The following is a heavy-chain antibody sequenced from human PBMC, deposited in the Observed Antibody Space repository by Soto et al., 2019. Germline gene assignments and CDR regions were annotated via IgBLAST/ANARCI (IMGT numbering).Heavy chain of an antibody. V-gene: IGHV3-30-3*01. CDR3: ARDPRYYDFWSGYPSYYYGMDV. CDR1: GFTFSSYA. Sequence: QVQLVESGGGVVQPGRSLRLSCAASGFTFSSYAMHWVRQAPGKGLEWVAVISYDGSNKYYADSVKGRFTISRDNSKNTLYLQMNSLRAEDTAVYYCARDPRYYDFWSGYPSYYYGMDVWGQETTVTVSS. D-gene: IGHD3-3*01. CDR2: ISYDGSNK. J-gene: IGHJ6*02.